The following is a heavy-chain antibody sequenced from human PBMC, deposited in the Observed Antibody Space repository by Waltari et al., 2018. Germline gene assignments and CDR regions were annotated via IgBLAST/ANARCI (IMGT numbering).Heavy chain of an antibody. CDR2: IYPGDSDI. J-gene: IGHJ4*02. CDR1: GFNFATNW. D-gene: IGHD1-1*01. V-gene: IGHV5-51*01. CDR3: ARGKQLFDY. Sequence: EVQLVQSGAEVSKPGASLKISCKGSGFNFATNWIAWVRQMPGKGLEWMGFIYPGDSDIRYSPSFQGHVTISADKSINTAYLQWSSLKASDTSFYFCARGKQLFDYWGQGTLVTVSS.